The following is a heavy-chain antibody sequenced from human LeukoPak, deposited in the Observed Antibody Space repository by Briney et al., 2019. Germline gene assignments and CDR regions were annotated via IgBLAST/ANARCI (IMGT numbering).Heavy chain of an antibody. CDR1: GGSIGSGSYY. J-gene: IGHJ6*03. Sequence: SETLSLTCTVSGGSIGSGSYYWSSIRQPAGKGLEWIGRIYTSGSTNYNPSLKSRVTISVDTSKNQFSLKLSSVTAADTAVYYCAREGPVRYYYYYYMNVWGKGTTVTVSS. CDR2: IYTSGST. D-gene: IGHD3-10*02. CDR3: AREGPVRYYYYYYMNV. V-gene: IGHV4-61*02.